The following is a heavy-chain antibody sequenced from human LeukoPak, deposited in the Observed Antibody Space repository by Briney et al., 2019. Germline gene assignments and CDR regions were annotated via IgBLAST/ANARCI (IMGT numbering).Heavy chain of an antibody. J-gene: IGHJ4*02. CDR2: ISGSGGST. CDR1: GFTFSSYG. D-gene: IGHD2-2*01. CDR3: AKAESIVVVPAAIGY. V-gene: IGHV3-23*01. Sequence: GGSLRLSCAASGFTFSSYGMSWVRQAPGKGLEWVSAISGSGGSTYYADSVKGRFTISRDNSKNTLYLQMNSLRAEDTAVYYCAKAESIVVVPAAIGYWGQGTLVTVS.